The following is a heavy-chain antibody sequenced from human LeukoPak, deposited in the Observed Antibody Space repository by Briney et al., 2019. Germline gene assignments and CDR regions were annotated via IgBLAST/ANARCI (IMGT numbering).Heavy chain of an antibody. CDR3: ARAWWELLGHSPFDI. CDR1: GFTFSTYW. V-gene: IGHV3-7*01. J-gene: IGHJ3*02. Sequence: AGGSLRLSCAASGFTFSTYWMSWVRQAPGKGLEWVANIKEDGSEKYYVDSVKGRFTISRDNAKNSLYLQMNSLRAEDTAVYYCARAWWELLGHSPFDIWGQGTMVTVSS. D-gene: IGHD1-26*01. CDR2: IKEDGSEK.